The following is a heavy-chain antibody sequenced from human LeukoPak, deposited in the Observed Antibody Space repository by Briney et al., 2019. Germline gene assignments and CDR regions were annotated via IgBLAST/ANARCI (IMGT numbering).Heavy chain of an antibody. D-gene: IGHD3-3*01. V-gene: IGHV1-2*02. Sequence: ASVKVSCKASGYTFTGYYMHWVRQAPGQGLEWMGWINPNSGGTNYAQKFQGRVTMTRDTSISTAYMELSSLRSEDTAVYYCALLLYPHYYYYYMDVWGKGTTVTISS. J-gene: IGHJ6*03. CDR3: ALLLYPHYYYYYMDV. CDR1: GYTFTGYY. CDR2: INPNSGGT.